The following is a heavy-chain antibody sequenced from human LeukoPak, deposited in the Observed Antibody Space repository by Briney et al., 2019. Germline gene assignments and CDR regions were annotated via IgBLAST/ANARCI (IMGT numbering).Heavy chain of an antibody. CDR3: ARMFVVVRPDAFNI. Sequence: SETLSLACNVSGDSISGYSWGWMRQPPAKGLEWIGNIYYGGSTSYNPSLKSRVTISIDTSNNLFSLNLRSVTAADTAVYYCARMFVVVRPDAFNIWGQGTMVTVSS. D-gene: IGHD2-21*01. V-gene: IGHV4-59*01. CDR1: GDSISGYS. CDR2: IYYGGST. J-gene: IGHJ3*02.